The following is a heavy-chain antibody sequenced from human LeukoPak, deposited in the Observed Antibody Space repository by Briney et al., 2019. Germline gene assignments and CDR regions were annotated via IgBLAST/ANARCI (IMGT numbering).Heavy chain of an antibody. Sequence: GGSLRLSCAASGFTFSSYSMNWVRQAPGKGLEWVSSISSSSSYMYYADSVKGRFTISRDNAKNSLYLQMNSLRAEDTAVYYCARDFNYYGSGSYCFDYWGQGTLVTVSS. CDR3: ARDFNYYGSGSYCFDY. V-gene: IGHV3-21*01. CDR1: GFTFSSYS. J-gene: IGHJ4*02. CDR2: ISSSSSYM. D-gene: IGHD3-10*01.